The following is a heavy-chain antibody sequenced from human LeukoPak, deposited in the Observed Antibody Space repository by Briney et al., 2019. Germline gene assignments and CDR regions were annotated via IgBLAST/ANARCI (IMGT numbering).Heavy chain of an antibody. CDR1: GGSISSSSYY. CDR2: IYYSGST. CDR3: ARGSVITFGGVIVNWFDP. Sequence: SETLSLTCTVSGGSISSSSYYWGWLRQPPGKGLEWIGSIYYSGSTYYNPSLKSRVTISVDTSKNQFSLKLSSVTAADTAVYYCARGSVITFGGVIVNWFDPWGQGTLVTVSS. J-gene: IGHJ5*02. V-gene: IGHV4-39*01. D-gene: IGHD3-16*02.